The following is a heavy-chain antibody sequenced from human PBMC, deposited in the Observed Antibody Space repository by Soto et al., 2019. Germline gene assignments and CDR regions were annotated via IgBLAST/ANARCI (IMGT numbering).Heavy chain of an antibody. J-gene: IGHJ5*02. Sequence: QVQLQESGPGLVKPSETLSLTCTVSGGSISNYYWTWIRQPPGKGLEWIGYIYYSGSTNYNPSLKRRVTISVDTSKTQFSLKLSSVTAADAAVEYCAKLPWADYGGIFDPWGQGTLVTVSS. V-gene: IGHV4-59*01. CDR3: AKLPWADYGGIFDP. CDR2: IYYSGST. CDR1: GGSISNYY. D-gene: IGHD4-17*01.